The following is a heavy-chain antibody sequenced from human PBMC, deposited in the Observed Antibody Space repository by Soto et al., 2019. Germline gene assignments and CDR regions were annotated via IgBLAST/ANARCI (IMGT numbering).Heavy chain of an antibody. J-gene: IGHJ6*02. CDR3: ARDQYSSSPGWRYGSGMDV. CDR1: GGTFSSYA. CDR2: IIPIFGTA. Sequence: QVQLVQSGAEVKKPGSSVKVSCKASGGTFSSYAISWVRQAPGQGLEWMGGIIPIFGTANYAQKFQGRVTITADESTSTAYTELSSLRSEDTAVYYCARDQYSSSPGWRYGSGMDVWGQGTTVTVSS. V-gene: IGHV1-69*01. D-gene: IGHD6-13*01.